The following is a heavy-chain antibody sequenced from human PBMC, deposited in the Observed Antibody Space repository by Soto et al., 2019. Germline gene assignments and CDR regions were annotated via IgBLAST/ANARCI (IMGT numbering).Heavy chain of an antibody. CDR1: GGSISSGGYY. Sequence: QVQLQESGPGLVKPSQTLSLTCTVSGGSISSGGYYWSWIRQHPGKGQEWIGYIYYSGSTYYNPSLKRRVTISVDTSKNQFSLKLSSVTAADTAVYYCARDLRDYYDSSGYYAAYFDYWGQGTLVTVSS. CDR3: ARDLRDYYDSSGYYAAYFDY. J-gene: IGHJ4*02. V-gene: IGHV4-31*03. CDR2: IYYSGST. D-gene: IGHD3-22*01.